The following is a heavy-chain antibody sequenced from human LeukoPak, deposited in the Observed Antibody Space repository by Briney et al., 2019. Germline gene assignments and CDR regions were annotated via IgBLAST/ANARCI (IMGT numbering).Heavy chain of an antibody. V-gene: IGHV5-51*01. Sequence: GESLKISCKGSGYSFTSYWIGWVRQMPGKGLEWMGIIYPGDSDPRYSPSFQGQVTISADKSISTAYLQWSSLKASDTAMYYCARLPSEGYCSSTSCYVFSWFDPWGQGTLVTVSS. CDR2: IYPGDSDP. CDR3: ARLPSEGYCSSTSCYVFSWFDP. D-gene: IGHD2-2*01. CDR1: GYSFTSYW. J-gene: IGHJ5*02.